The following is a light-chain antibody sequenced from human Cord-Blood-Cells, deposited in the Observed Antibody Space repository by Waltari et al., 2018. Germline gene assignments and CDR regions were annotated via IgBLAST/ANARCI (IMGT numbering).Light chain of an antibody. CDR3: CSYAGSSTWV. J-gene: IGLJ3*02. Sequence: HSALTQPDSVSGSPGQSITISCTGTSSDVGSYYLVSWNKQHPGKAPKFLVYEGSKRPSVVSNRFAGSKSGNTACLTISGLQTEDEADYYCCSYAGSSTWVFGGGTKLTVL. CDR1: SSDVGSYYL. V-gene: IGLV2-23*01. CDR2: EGS.